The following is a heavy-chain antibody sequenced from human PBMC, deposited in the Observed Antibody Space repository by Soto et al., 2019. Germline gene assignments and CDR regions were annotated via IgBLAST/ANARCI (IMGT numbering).Heavy chain of an antibody. Sequence: EVRLVESGGALVQPGGSLRLSCAASGFTFNTYSMIWVRQAPGKGLEWLSYISFSGSITYYADCVKGRLTISRDNGKNSLYLQMNSLRDDDTAVYYCARVEGAFDIWGQGTMVTVSS. J-gene: IGHJ3*02. D-gene: IGHD1-1*01. CDR2: ISFSGSIT. CDR1: GFTFNTYS. V-gene: IGHV3-48*02. CDR3: ARVEGAFDI.